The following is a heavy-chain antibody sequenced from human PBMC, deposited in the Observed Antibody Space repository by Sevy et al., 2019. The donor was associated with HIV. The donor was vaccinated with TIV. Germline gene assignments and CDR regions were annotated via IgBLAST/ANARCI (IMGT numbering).Heavy chain of an antibody. J-gene: IGHJ4*02. D-gene: IGHD2-8*01. CDR1: GFTPSTYG. CDR2: IGYDGSNK. CDR3: ARDPRMYGDYLLAYFDS. V-gene: IGHV3-33*01. Sequence: GGSLRLSCAASGFTPSTYGMHWIRQAPGKGLEWVALIGYDGSNKYYADSVKGRFTISRDNSKNTLFLQMDSLRAEDTAVYYCARDPRMYGDYLLAYFDSWGQGTLVTVSS.